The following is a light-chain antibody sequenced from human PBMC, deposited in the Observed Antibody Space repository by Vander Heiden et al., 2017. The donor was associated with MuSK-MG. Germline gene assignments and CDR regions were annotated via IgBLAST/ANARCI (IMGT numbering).Light chain of an antibody. Sequence: EIVLTQSPATLSVSPGERATLSCRASQSVITNVAWYQQKPGQAPRLVVYSASTRANAFPDRFSGIGSGTEFTLTSSSRQSEDFAIYYGHHDNTLQTFGQGTKVEIK. CDR1: QSVITN. J-gene: IGKJ1*01. V-gene: IGKV3-15*01. CDR2: SAS. CDR3: HHDNTLQT.